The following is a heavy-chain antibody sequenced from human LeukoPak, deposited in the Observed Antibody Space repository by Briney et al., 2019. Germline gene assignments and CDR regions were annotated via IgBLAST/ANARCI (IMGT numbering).Heavy chain of an antibody. CDR3: ARDRVDSSGYYYPFDY. V-gene: IGHV1-3*01. CDR2: INAGNGNT. Sequence: ASVKVSCKASGYTFTSYAMHWVRQAPGQRLEWMGWINAGNGNTKYSQKFQGRVTITRDTSASTAYMELSSLRSEDTAVYYCARDRVDSSGYYYPFDYWGQGTLVTVSS. CDR1: GYTFTSYA. J-gene: IGHJ4*02. D-gene: IGHD3-22*01.